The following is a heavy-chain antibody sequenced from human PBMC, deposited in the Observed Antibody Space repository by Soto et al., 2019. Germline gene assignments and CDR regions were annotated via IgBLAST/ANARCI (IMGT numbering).Heavy chain of an antibody. D-gene: IGHD6-6*01. CDR2: IHYSGST. CDR1: VGPISSHY. V-gene: IGHV4-59*11. CDR3: ARRDYRNSSLGPFDY. J-gene: IGHJ4*02. Sequence: SETLSLTCIVSVGPISSHYGSWIRQPPGSGLEWICFIHYSGSTNYSPSLKSRVTMSVDTSKNQFSLKLSSVTAADTAFYFCARRDYRNSSLGPFDYWGQGILVTVSS.